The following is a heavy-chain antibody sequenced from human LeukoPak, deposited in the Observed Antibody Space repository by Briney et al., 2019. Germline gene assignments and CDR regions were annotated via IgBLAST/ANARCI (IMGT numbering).Heavy chain of an antibody. D-gene: IGHD4-17*01. J-gene: IGHJ4*02. CDR2: ISYDGSNK. Sequence: GGSLRLFCAASGFTFSSYGMHWVRQAPGKGLEWVAVISYDGSNKYYADSVKGRFTISRDNSKNTLYLQMNSLRAEDTAVYYCAKDSSVTNGVFDYWGQGTLVTVSS. CDR1: GFTFSSYG. V-gene: IGHV3-30*18. CDR3: AKDSSVTNGVFDY.